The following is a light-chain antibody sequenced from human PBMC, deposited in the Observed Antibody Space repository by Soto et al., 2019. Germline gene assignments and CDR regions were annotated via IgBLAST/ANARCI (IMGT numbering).Light chain of an antibody. CDR2: GAS. CDR3: QQYNSYSRT. V-gene: IGKV1-5*01. Sequence: IQMTQSPSTLSVSLGDRITITCRASEDIDTSLAWFQQRPGKAPKVLIAGASGLMNGVPSTFSGSGSGTEFTLTISSLQPDDFATYYCQQYNSYSRTFGQGTKVDIK. J-gene: IGKJ1*01. CDR1: EDIDTS.